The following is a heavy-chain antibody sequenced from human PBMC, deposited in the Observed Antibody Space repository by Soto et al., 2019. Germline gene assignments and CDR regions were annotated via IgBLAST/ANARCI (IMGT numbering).Heavy chain of an antibody. V-gene: IGHV1-3*05. CDR2: INVGNGNT. D-gene: IGHD3-10*01. CDR3: ARRGDGMDV. Sequence: QVQLVQSGAEEKKPGASVKVSCQASGYTFTNYAMHWVRQAPGQRLEWMGWINVGNGNTKYSQKFQGRVTITRDTSASTADMELSSLRSEDTAVYYCARRGDGMDVWGQGTTVTV. CDR1: GYTFTNYA. J-gene: IGHJ6*02.